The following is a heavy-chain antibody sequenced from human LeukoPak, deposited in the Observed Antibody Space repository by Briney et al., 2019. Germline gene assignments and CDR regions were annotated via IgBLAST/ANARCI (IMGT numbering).Heavy chain of an antibody. Sequence: GGSLRLSCEGSGFTFSNYALHWVRQAPGKGLEWLAVISSDGGNDYYADSVKGRFTISRDNSRRTLSLQMNGLRAEDTAVYYCAKEGQYYDFWSGYYDRLNFDYWGQGTLVTVSS. CDR2: ISSDGGND. J-gene: IGHJ4*02. D-gene: IGHD3-3*01. V-gene: IGHV3-30*18. CDR1: GFTFSNYA. CDR3: AKEGQYYDFWSGYYDRLNFDY.